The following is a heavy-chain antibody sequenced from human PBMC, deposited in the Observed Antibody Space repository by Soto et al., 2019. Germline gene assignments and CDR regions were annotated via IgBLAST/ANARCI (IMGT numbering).Heavy chain of an antibody. J-gene: IGHJ4*02. CDR3: ARVPITMVRGVEYYYFDY. V-gene: IGHV4-30-4*01. D-gene: IGHD3-10*01. CDR1: GGSISSGDYY. CDR2: IYYSGGT. Sequence: SETLSLTCTVSGGSISSGDYYWSWIRQPPGKGLEWIGYIYYSGGTYYNPSLKSRVTISVDTSKNQFSLKLSSVTAADTAVYYCARVPITMVRGVEYYYFDYWGQGTLVTVS.